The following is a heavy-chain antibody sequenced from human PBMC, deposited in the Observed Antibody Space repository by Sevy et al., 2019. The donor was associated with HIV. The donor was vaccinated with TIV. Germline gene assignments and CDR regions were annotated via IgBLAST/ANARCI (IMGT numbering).Heavy chain of an antibody. J-gene: IGHJ4*02. Sequence: GGSLRLSCTTSGFTFDDYAMSWFRQALGKGLEWVAFITRNSYEAYGGTTDYGASVKGRFIISRDDSKSIAYLQMNSLKIEDTAVYYCTRGLATADTPEYYFDYWGQGTLVTVSS. CDR3: TRGLATADTPEYYFDY. CDR1: GFTFDDYA. CDR2: ITRNSYEAYGGTT. D-gene: IGHD5-12*01. V-gene: IGHV3-49*03.